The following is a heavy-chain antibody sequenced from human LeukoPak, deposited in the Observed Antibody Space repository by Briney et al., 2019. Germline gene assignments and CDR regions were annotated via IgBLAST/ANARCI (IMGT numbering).Heavy chain of an antibody. CDR2: IHIYRGNT. V-gene: IGHV1-18*01. CDR1: GYSSTNYG. J-gene: IGHJ4*02. Sequence: ASVKVSCKASGYSSTNYGISRVRQAPGQGLEWMGWIHIYRGNTNYAQKFQGRVTMTTDTSASTAYMELRSLRSDDTAVYYCARDPNAMVTSLFDYWGQGTLVTVSS. D-gene: IGHD5-18*01. CDR3: ARDPNAMVTSLFDY.